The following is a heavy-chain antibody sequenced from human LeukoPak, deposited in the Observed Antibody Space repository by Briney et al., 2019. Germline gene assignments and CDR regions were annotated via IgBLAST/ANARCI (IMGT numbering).Heavy chain of an antibody. CDR1: GGSISSSNW. V-gene: IGHV4-4*02. CDR2: IYHSRST. CDR3: ARDRWELLPYYCMDV. D-gene: IGHD1-26*01. Sequence: SETLSLTCAVSGGSISSSNWWSWVRPPPGKGLGWSGVIYHSRSTNNTPSLTRRVNLSVDKSKNQFSLKLSSVSAADTAVYYCARDRWELLPYYCMDVWGQGTTVTVSS. J-gene: IGHJ6*02.